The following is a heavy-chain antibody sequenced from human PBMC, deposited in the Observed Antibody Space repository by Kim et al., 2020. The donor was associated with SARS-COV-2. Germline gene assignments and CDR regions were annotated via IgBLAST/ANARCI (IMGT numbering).Heavy chain of an antibody. Sequence: ADAVKGRFTICRDNAKNTVYLKLNRLRAEDTAVYYCAIGASKLRLLNLEYWGQGTLGTVSP. D-gene: IGHD5-18*01. J-gene: IGHJ4*02. V-gene: IGHV3-23*01. CDR3: AIGASKLRLLNLEY.